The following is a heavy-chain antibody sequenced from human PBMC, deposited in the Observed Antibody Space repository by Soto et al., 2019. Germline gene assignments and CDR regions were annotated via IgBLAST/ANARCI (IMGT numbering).Heavy chain of an antibody. D-gene: IGHD5-12*01. CDR2: ISGSGGST. V-gene: IGHV3-23*01. CDR3: AKFPIEMATSPDAFDI. CDR1: GFTFSSYA. Sequence: GGSLRLSWAASGFTFSSYAMSWVRQPQGKGLEWVSAISGSGGSTYYADSVKGRFTISRDNSKNTLYLQMNSLRAEDTAVYYCAKFPIEMATSPDAFDIWGQGTMVTVSS. J-gene: IGHJ3*02.